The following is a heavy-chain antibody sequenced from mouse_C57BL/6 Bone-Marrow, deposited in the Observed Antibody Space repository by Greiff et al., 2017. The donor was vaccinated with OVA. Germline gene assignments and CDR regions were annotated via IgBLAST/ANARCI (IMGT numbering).Heavy chain of an antibody. CDR3: ARGNFGSSFYAMDF. Sequence: EVPLQQSVAELVRPGASVKLSCTASGFNIKNTYMHWVKQRPEQGLEWIGRIDPANDNTKYAPKFQGKATMTADTSSNTAYLQLSSLSSEDTAVYCCARGNFGSSFYAMDFWGQGTSVTVSS. V-gene: IGHV14-3*01. CDR1: GFNIKNTY. D-gene: IGHD1-1*01. J-gene: IGHJ4*01. CDR2: IDPANDNT.